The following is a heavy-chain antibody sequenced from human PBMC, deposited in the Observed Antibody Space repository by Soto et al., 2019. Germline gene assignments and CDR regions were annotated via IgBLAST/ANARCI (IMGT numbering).Heavy chain of an antibody. CDR2: IKSKTDGGTT. CDR3: TTVQRNYYGSGTLEY. V-gene: IGHV3-15*01. CDR1: GFTFSNAW. Sequence: EVQLVESGGGLVKPGGSLRLSCAASGFTFSNAWMSWVRQAPGKGLEWVGRIKSKTDGGTTDYAAPVKGRLTISRDDSKNTLYLQMNSLKTEDTAVYYCTTVQRNYYGSGTLEYWGQGTLVTVSS. D-gene: IGHD3-10*01. J-gene: IGHJ4*02.